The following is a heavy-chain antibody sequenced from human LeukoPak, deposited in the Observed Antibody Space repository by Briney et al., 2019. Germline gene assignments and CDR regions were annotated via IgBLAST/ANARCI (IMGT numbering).Heavy chain of an antibody. J-gene: IGHJ4*02. CDR3: AKDRLWGDFDY. V-gene: IGHV3-23*01. Sequence: GGSLRLSCAASGFTFSSYAMSWVRQAPGKGLEWVSAISGSGGSTYYPDSVKGRFTISRDNSKNPLYLQMNSLRAEETAVYYCAKDRLWGDFDYWGQGTLVTVSS. D-gene: IGHD3-10*01. CDR1: GFTFSSYA. CDR2: ISGSGGST.